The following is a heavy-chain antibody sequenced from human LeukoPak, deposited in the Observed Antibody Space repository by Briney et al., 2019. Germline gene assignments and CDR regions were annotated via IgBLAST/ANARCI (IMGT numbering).Heavy chain of an antibody. CDR3: ARDQGYGDYD. D-gene: IGHD4-17*01. CDR1: GFTFDDYG. V-gene: IGHV3-20*04. CDR2: INWNGGST. Sequence: PGRSLRLSCAASGFTFDDYGMSWVRQAPGKGLEWVSGINWNGGSTGYADPVKGRFTISRDNAKNSLYLQMNSLRAEDTALYYCARDQGYGDYDWGQGTLVTVSS. J-gene: IGHJ4*02.